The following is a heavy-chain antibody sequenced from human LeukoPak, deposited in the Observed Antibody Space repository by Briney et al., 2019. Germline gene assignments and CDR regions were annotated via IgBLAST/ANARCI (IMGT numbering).Heavy chain of an antibody. CDR3: AGEYTPVDYYYGMDV. V-gene: IGHV1-46*01. CDR2: INPSGGST. D-gene: IGHD1-1*01. J-gene: IGHJ6*02. CDR1: GYTFTSYY. Sequence: ASVKVSCKASGYTFTSYYMHWVRQAPGQGLEWMGIINPSGGSTSYAQKFQGRVTMTRDTSTSTVYMELSSLRSEDTAVYYCAGEYTPVDYYYGMDVWGQGTTVTVSS.